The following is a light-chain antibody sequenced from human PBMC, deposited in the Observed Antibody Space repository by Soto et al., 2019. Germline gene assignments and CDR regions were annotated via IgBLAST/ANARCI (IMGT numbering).Light chain of an antibody. CDR1: QSVSSSY. V-gene: IGKV3-20*01. Sequence: EIVLTQSPGTLSLSPGERATLSCRASQSVSSSYLAWYQQKPGQAPRLLMYAASSRATGIPDRFSGSGSGTDFTLTTSRLEPEDFAVYYCQQYGSSPPYTFGQGTKLEIK. CDR3: QQYGSSPPYT. CDR2: AAS. J-gene: IGKJ2*01.